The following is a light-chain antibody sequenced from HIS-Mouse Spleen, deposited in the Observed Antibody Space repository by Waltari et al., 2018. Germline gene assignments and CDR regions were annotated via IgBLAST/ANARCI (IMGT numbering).Light chain of an antibody. J-gene: IGKJ1*01. V-gene: IGKV1D-8*02. CDR2: AAS. CDR3: QQYYSFPWT. CDR1: QGIRSY. Sequence: AIVMTQSPSLLSASTGDRVTISCRMSQGIRSYLAWYQHKPGKAPELLIYAASTLQSGVPSRFSGSGSGTDFTLTISCLQAEDVATYYCQQYYSFPWTFGQGTKVEIK.